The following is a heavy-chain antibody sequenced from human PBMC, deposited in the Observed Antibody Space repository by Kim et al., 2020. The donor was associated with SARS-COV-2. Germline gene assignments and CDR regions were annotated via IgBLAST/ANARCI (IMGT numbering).Heavy chain of an antibody. D-gene: IGHD3-10*01. J-gene: IGHJ4*02. CDR2: IRSKAYGGTT. Sequence: GGSLRRSCSASGFIFGDYAMSWVRQAPGKGLEWVGFIRSKAYGGTTEYAASMRGRFTISRGDSKSIAYLEMNSLKTEDTAVYYCTRVFYYYGSGRPDYWGRGTLVTVSS. CDR3: TRVFYYYGSGRPDY. V-gene: IGHV3-49*04. CDR1: GFIFGDYA.